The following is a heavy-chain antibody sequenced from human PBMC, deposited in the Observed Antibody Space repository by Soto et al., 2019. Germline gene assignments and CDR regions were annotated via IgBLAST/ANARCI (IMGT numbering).Heavy chain of an antibody. J-gene: IGHJ5*02. CDR1: GWSFSGYY. V-gene: IGHV4-34*01. Sequence: TSETLSLTCAVYGWSFSGYYWSWIRQPPGKGLEWIGEINHSGSTNYNPSLKSRVTISVDTSKNQFSLKLSSVTAADTAVYYCARGALTYYYGSGSYNRRRNNWFDPWGQGTLVTVSS. CDR3: ARGALTYYYGSGSYNRRRNNWFDP. D-gene: IGHD3-10*01. CDR2: INHSGST.